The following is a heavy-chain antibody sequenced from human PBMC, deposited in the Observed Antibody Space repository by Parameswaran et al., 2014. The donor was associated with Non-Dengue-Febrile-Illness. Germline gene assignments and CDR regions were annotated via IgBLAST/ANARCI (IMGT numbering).Heavy chain of an antibody. V-gene: IGHV4-34*01. J-gene: IGHJ4*02. CDR2: INHSGST. Sequence: RWIRQPPGKGLEWIGEINHSGSTNYNPSLKSRVTISVDTSKNQFSLKLSSVTAADTAVYYCARGGDYWGQGTLVTVSS. CDR3: ARGGDY.